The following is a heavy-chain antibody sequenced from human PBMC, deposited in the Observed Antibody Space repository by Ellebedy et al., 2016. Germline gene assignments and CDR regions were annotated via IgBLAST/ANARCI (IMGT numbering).Heavy chain of an antibody. CDR2: TYYRSKWYN. V-gene: IGHV6-1*01. D-gene: IGHD1-26*01. J-gene: IGHJ3*02. Sequence: SQTLSLTXXISGDSVSSNSAAWNWIRQSPSRGLEWLGRTYYRSKWYNDYAVSVKSRITINPDTSKNQFSLQLNSVTPEDTAVYYCARDRSGSYSPPQAFDIWGQGTMVTVSS. CDR1: GDSVSSNSAA. CDR3: ARDRSGSYSPPQAFDI.